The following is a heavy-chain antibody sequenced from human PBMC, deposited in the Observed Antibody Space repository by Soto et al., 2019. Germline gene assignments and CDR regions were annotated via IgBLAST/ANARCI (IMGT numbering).Heavy chain of an antibody. D-gene: IGHD6-13*01. CDR3: ARDQEGREPESSSWYVLDY. V-gene: IGHV1-46*01. CDR2: INPSGGST. Sequence: ASVKVSCKASGYTFTSYYMHWVRQAPGQGLEWMGIINPSGGSTSYAQKFQGRVTMTRDTSTSTVYMELSSLRSEDTALYYCARDQEGREPESSSWYVLDYWGQGTLVTVSS. CDR1: GYTFTSYY. J-gene: IGHJ4*02.